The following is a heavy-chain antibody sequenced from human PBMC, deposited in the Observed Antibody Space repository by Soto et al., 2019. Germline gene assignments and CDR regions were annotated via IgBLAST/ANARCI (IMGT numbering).Heavy chain of an antibody. Sequence: PGGSLRLSCAASGFIFSGYGMHWVRQAPGKGLEWVAVIWHDGSNKYYADSVKGRFTISRDNTADTMYLQMNSLRAQDTAVYYCVRDPYGPGIFDYWGQGTLVTSPQ. J-gene: IGHJ4*02. D-gene: IGHD1-1*01. CDR2: IWHDGSNK. CDR3: VRDPYGPGIFDY. V-gene: IGHV3-33*01. CDR1: GFIFSGYG.